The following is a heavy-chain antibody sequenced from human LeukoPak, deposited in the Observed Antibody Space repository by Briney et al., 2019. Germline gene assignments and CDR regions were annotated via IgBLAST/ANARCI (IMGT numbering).Heavy chain of an antibody. CDR1: GGSISSSSYY. D-gene: IGHD2-21*02. CDR2: IDYSGST. CDR3: ARSVVVVTAVYFDY. Sequence: PSETLSLTCTVSGGSISSSSYYCGWLRQPPGKGREWCGSIDYSGSTYYNPSLKSRVTISVDTYKNQFSLKLSSVTAADTAVYYCARSVVVVTAVYFDYWGQGTLVTVSS. J-gene: IGHJ4*02. V-gene: IGHV4-39*01.